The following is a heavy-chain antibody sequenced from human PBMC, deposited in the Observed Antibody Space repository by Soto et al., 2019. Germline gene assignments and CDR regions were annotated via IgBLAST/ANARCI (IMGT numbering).Heavy chain of an antibody. J-gene: IGHJ3*02. V-gene: IGHV3-23*01. CDR2: ISGSGGST. Sequence: GGSLRLSCAASGFTFSSYAMSWVRQAPGKGLEWVSAISGSGGSTYYADSVKGRFTISRDNSKSTLYLQMNSLRAEDTAVYYCASCSSTSCYPHKPTAFDIWGQGTMVTVSS. CDR1: GFTFSSYA. CDR3: ASCSSTSCYPHKPTAFDI. D-gene: IGHD2-2*01.